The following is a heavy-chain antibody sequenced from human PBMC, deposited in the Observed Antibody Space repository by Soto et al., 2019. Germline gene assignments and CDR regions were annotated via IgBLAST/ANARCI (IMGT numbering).Heavy chain of an antibody. CDR2: INHSGST. D-gene: IGHD6-13*01. V-gene: IGHV4-34*01. CDR3: ARGSSEQQLPRPPLDY. CDR1: GGSFSGYY. Sequence: QVQLQQWGAGLLKPSETLSLTCAVYGGSFSGYYWSWIRQPPGKGLEWIGEINHSGSTNYNPSLKSRVTISVDTSKNQFSLKLSSVTAADTAVYYCARGSSEQQLPRPPLDYWGQGTLVTVSS. J-gene: IGHJ4*02.